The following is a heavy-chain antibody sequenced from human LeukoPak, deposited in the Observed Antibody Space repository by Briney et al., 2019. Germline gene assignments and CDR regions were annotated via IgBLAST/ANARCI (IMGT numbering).Heavy chain of an antibody. Sequence: ASVKVSCRASGYTFTDYYMHWVRQAPGQGLEWMGWISPNSGGTNYAQKFQGRVTMTRDTSISTAYMNLSRLRSDDTAVYYCARGGVRFGELLPDYWGQGTLVTVSS. V-gene: IGHV1-2*02. CDR2: ISPNSGGT. CDR1: GYTFTDYY. J-gene: IGHJ4*02. D-gene: IGHD3-10*01. CDR3: ARGGVRFGELLPDY.